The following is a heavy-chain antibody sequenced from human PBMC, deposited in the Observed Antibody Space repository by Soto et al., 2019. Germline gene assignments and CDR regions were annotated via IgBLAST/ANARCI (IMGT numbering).Heavy chain of an antibody. D-gene: IGHD4-17*01. CDR3: ARSSKDYGDYG. Sequence: EVQLVESGGGLVQPGGSLRLSCAASGFSVSSNYMSWVRQAPGKGLEWISVIYSGGGTYNADSVRGRSTVSRDNSKNTVYLQMNSLRAEDTAVYYCARSSKDYGDYGWGQGTLVTVSS. J-gene: IGHJ4*02. CDR2: IYSGGGT. V-gene: IGHV3-66*01. CDR1: GFSVSSNY.